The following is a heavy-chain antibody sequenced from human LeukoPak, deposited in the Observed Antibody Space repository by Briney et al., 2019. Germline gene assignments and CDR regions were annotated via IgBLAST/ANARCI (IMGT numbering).Heavy chain of an antibody. J-gene: IGHJ3*02. D-gene: IGHD6-19*01. V-gene: IGHV3-48*04. CDR2: ISSSGSTI. CDR1: GFTFSSYS. CDR3: AREGSSGSDAFDI. Sequence: PGGSLRLSCAASGFTFSSYSMSWIRQAPGKGLEWVSYISSSGSTIYYADSVKGRFTISRDNAKNSLYLQMNSLRAEDTAVYYCAREGSSGSDAFDIWGQGTMVTVSS.